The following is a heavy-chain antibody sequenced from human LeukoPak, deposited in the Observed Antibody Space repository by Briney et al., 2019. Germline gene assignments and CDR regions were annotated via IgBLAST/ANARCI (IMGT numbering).Heavy chain of an antibody. Sequence: PSETLSLTCTVSGGSVSSGSYYWSWLRQPPGKGLEWIGYIYYSGSTNYNPSLKSRVTISVDTSKNQFSLKLSSVTAADTAVYYCAREPYYDSSGADYWGQGTLVTVSS. CDR1: GGSVSSGSYY. V-gene: IGHV4-61*01. CDR3: AREPYYDSSGADY. J-gene: IGHJ4*02. CDR2: IYYSGST. D-gene: IGHD3-22*01.